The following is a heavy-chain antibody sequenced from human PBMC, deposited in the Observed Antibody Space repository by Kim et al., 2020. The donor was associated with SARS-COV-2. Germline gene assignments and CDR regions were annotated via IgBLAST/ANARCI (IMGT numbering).Heavy chain of an antibody. J-gene: IGHJ4*02. CDR3: ASGADYDILTGFNFDY. D-gene: IGHD3-9*01. V-gene: IGHV4-39*01. Sequence: LKSSVTISVDTSKNQFSLKLRSVTAADTAVYYCASGADYDILTGFNFDYWGQGTLVTVSS.